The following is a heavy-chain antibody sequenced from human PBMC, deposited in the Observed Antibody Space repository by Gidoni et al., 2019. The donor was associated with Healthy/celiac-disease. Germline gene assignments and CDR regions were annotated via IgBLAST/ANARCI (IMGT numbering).Heavy chain of an antibody. V-gene: IGHV1-69*01. D-gene: IGHD2-2*01. J-gene: IGHJ3*02. Sequence: QVQLVQSGAEVKKPGSSVKVSCKASGGTFSSYAISWVRQAPGQGLEWMGGIIPIFGTANYAQKFQGRVTITADESTSTAYMELSSLRSEDTAVYYCARNTFVVVPAAIPNGAFDIWGQGTMVTVSS. CDR2: IIPIFGTA. CDR3: ARNTFVVVPAAIPNGAFDI. CDR1: GGTFSSYA.